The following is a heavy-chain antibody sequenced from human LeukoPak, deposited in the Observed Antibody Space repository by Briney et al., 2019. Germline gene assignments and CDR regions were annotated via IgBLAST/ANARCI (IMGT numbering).Heavy chain of an antibody. CDR2: ISSSSSYT. D-gene: IGHD6-19*01. J-gene: IGHJ4*02. CDR1: GFTFSDYY. V-gene: IGHV3-11*03. Sequence: PGGSLRLSCAASGFTFSDYYMSWIRQAPGKGLEWVSYISSSSSYTNYADSVKGRFTISRDNAKNSLYLQMNSLRAEDTAVYYCASHLPTDSGWYGGGFDYWGQGTLVTVSS. CDR3: ASHLPTDSGWYGGGFDY.